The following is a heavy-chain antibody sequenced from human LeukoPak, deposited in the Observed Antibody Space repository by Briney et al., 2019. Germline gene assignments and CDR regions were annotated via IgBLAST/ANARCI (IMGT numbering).Heavy chain of an antibody. J-gene: IGHJ4*02. CDR3: ARRRTGDYFDY. CDR1: GGSISNGDHY. D-gene: IGHD3/OR15-3a*01. V-gene: IGHV4-30-4*08. Sequence: SETLSLTCTVSGGSISNGDHYWSWIRQHPGKGLEWIGHIYYSGSTYYNPSLKSRVTISVDMSKNQFSLKLTFVTAADTAVYYCARRRTGDYFDYWGQGTLVTVSS. CDR2: IYYSGST.